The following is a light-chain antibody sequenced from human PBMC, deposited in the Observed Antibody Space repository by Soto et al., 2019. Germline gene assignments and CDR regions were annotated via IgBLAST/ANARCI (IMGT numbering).Light chain of an antibody. V-gene: IGKV3-20*01. CDR3: QQYGSSPLFT. Sequence: EIVLTQSPCTLSLSTGERATLSCRASQSVSSSYLAWYQQKPGQAPRLLLYGASSRAAGIPDWFSGSGSGTDFILTISRLEPEDFAVYYCQQYGSSPLFTFGPGTKVDIK. J-gene: IGKJ3*01. CDR1: QSVSSSY. CDR2: GAS.